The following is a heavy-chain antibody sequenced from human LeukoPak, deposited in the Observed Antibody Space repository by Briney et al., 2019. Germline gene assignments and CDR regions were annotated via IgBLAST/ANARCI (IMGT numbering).Heavy chain of an antibody. V-gene: IGHV3-23*01. Sequence: GGSLRLSCAASGLIFSDYAMNWVRQASGKGLEWVSGITDSGRKTYYADSVKGRFSISRDNSKNTVYLQMSDLRAEDTAVYYCAKITKATTPNYWGQGTLVTVSS. CDR2: ITDSGRKT. CDR1: GLIFSDYA. J-gene: IGHJ4*02. D-gene: IGHD4-17*01. CDR3: AKITKATTPNY.